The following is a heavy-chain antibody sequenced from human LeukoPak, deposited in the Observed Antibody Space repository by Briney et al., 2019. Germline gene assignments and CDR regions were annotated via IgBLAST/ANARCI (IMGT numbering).Heavy chain of an antibody. CDR1: GGTFSSYA. J-gene: IGHJ1*01. CDR3: ARFPGLFGEIPEYFQH. Sequence: ASVKVSCKTSGGTFSSYAISWVRQAPGQGLEWMGWISAYNGNTNYAQKLQGRVTMTTDTSTSTAYMELRSLRSDDTAVYYCARFPGLFGEIPEYFQHWGQGTLVTVSS. CDR2: ISAYNGNT. D-gene: IGHD3-10*02. V-gene: IGHV1-18*01.